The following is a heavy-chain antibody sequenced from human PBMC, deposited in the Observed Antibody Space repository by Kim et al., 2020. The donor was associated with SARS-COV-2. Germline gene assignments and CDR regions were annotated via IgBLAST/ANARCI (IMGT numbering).Heavy chain of an antibody. CDR2: IDTNSGGT. V-gene: IGHV1-2*02. J-gene: IGHJ6*02. Sequence: ASVKVSCKASGYTFTGYYIHWVRQAPGQGLEWMAWIDTNSGGTNYAQKFQDRVTMTRDTSINTTYMELKSLRSDDTAAYFCARGDTVAASRYYYAMAVWDQGTTVTVSS. CDR1: GYTFTGYY. CDR3: ARGDTVAASRYYYAMAV. D-gene: IGHD5-18*01.